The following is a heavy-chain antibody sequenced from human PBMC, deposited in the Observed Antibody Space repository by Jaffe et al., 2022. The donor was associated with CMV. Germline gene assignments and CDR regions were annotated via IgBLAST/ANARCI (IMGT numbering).Heavy chain of an antibody. J-gene: IGHJ6*02. CDR2: ISSSSSYI. V-gene: IGHV3-21*01. Sequence: EVQLVESGGGLVKPGGSLRLSCAASGFTFSSYSMNWVRQAPGKGLEWVSSISSSSSYIYYADSVKGRFTISRDNAKNSLYLQMNSLRAEDTAVYYCARVWYGSGWPTYYYYGMDVWGQGTTVTVSS. D-gene: IGHD6-19*01. CDR3: ARVWYGSGWPTYYYYGMDV. CDR1: GFTFSSYS.